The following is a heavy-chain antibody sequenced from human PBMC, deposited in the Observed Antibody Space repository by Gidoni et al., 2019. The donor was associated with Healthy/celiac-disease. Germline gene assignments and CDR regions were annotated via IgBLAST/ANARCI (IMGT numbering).Heavy chain of an antibody. J-gene: IGHJ2*01. CDR3: AKVQLVMAGRYFDL. D-gene: IGHD6-6*01. CDR2: IVRSGGST. Sequence: EVQLLESGGGLVQPGGSLRLSCAASGFTFSSYAMSGVRQAPGKGLEWVSAIVRSGGSTYYADSVKGRFTISRDNSKSTLYLQMNSLRAGDTAVYYCAKVQLVMAGRYFDLWGRGTLVTVSS. V-gene: IGHV3-23*01. CDR1: GFTFSSYA.